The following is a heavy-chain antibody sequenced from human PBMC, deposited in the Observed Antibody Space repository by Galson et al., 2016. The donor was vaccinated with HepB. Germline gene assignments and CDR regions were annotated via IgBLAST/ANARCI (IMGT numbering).Heavy chain of an antibody. CDR3: ARRVGRAWFDP. V-gene: IGHV3-7*01. J-gene: IGHJ5*02. D-gene: IGHD2-2*01. Sequence: SLRLSCAATGFTFRSYWMSWVRQAPGKGLEWVATIKQDGSQKYYVDSVKGRITISRDNAKNSLSLQMNSLRAEDTALYYCARRVGRAWFDPWGQGTLVTVSS. CDR2: IKQDGSQK. CDR1: GFTFRSYW.